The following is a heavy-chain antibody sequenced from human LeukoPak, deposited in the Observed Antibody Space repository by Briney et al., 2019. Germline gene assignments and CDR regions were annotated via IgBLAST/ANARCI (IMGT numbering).Heavy chain of an antibody. Sequence: ASVKVSCKVSGYTFTDYYMHWVQQAPGKGLEWIGLVDPEDGETIYAEKFQGRVTITADTSTDTAYMELSSLRSEDTAVYYCATDYGGNWAYWGQGTLVTVSS. V-gene: IGHV1-69-2*01. CDR1: GYTFTDYY. CDR3: ATDYGGNWAY. J-gene: IGHJ4*02. CDR2: VDPEDGET. D-gene: IGHD4-23*01.